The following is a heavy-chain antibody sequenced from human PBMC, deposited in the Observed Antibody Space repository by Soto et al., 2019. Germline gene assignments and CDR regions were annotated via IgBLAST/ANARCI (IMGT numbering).Heavy chain of an antibody. CDR2: IIPIFDTA. Sequence: QVQLVQSGAEVKKPGSSVKVSCKASGGTFSSYAISWVRQAPGQGLEWMGGIIPIFDTANYAQKFQGRVTITADKSTSTAYMELSSLRSEDTAVYYCARELLGSGWYSPRHFDYWGQGTLVTVSS. V-gene: IGHV1-69*06. J-gene: IGHJ4*02. CDR1: GGTFSSYA. D-gene: IGHD6-19*01. CDR3: ARELLGSGWYSPRHFDY.